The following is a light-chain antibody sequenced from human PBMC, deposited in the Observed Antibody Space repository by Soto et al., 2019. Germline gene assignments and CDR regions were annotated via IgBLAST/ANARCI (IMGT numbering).Light chain of an antibody. V-gene: IGKV1-5*01. J-gene: IGKJ1*01. CDR3: QHLTT. CDR1: QSISSW. CDR2: DAS. Sequence: DIQMTQSPSTLSASVGDRVTITCRASQSISSWLAWYQQKPGKAPKLLIYDASSLESGVPSRFSGSGSGTEFTLTISSLQPDDLATYYCQHLTTFGQGTKVEIK.